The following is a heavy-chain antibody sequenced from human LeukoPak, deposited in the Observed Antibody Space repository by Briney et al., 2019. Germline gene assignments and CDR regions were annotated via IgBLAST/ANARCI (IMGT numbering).Heavy chain of an antibody. J-gene: IGHJ4*02. CDR2: ISSSSSTI. CDR3: AREVYSSSWYYFDY. D-gene: IGHD6-13*01. CDR1: GFTFSSYS. Sequence: PGGSLRLSCAASGFTFSSYSMNWVRQAPGKGLEWVSYISSSSSTIYYADSVKGRFTISRDNAKNSLYLQMNSLRAEDTAVYYCAREVYSSSWYYFDYWGQGTLVTASS. V-gene: IGHV3-48*01.